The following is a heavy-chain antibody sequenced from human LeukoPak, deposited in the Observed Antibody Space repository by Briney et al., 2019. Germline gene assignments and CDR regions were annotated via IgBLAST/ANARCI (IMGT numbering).Heavy chain of an antibody. Sequence: PGGSLRLSCAASGFTFRSYWMGWVRQTPGRGLEWLANINEDGRTTYYVDSVRGRFTISRNNADNSLYLQMNSLRAEDTAVYYCARDATRSGDFDSWGQGTLVTVSS. V-gene: IGHV3-7*01. CDR2: INEDGRTT. CDR1: GFTFRSYW. D-gene: IGHD2-15*01. J-gene: IGHJ4*02. CDR3: ARDATRSGDFDS.